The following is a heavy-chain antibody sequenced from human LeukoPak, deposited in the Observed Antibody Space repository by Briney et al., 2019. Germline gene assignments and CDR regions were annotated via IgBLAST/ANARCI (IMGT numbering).Heavy chain of an antibody. J-gene: IGHJ4*02. CDR3: AKLTYGSGTYGAFDY. CDR1: GFTFSSYG. V-gene: IGHV3-23*01. D-gene: IGHD3-10*01. CDR2: IRGSGDIT. Sequence: GGSLRLSCAASGFTFSSYGMSWVRQAPGKGLEWVSGIRGSGDITFYADSVKGRFTISRDNSKNTLYLQMNSLRAEDTAVYYCAKLTYGSGTYGAFDYWGQGTLVTVSS.